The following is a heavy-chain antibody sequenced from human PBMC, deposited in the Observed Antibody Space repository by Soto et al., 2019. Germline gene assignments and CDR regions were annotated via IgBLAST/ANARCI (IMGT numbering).Heavy chain of an antibody. V-gene: IGHV4-39*01. J-gene: IGHJ4*02. CDR1: GGSISNSSYL. D-gene: IGHD6-19*01. Sequence: SETLSLTCSVSGGSISNSSYLWGWVRQPPGKGLQWVGSVSHIGSTNYNPSLKSRLTISAGTSKTQSSLRLDSVTAADTAVYYCSRLAVSGPRTGFDYWGQGILVTVSS. CDR2: VSHIGST. CDR3: SRLAVSGPRTGFDY.